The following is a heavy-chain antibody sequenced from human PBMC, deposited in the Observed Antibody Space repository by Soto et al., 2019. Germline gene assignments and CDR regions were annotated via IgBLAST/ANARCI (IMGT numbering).Heavy chain of an antibody. CDR2: IIPMLSMS. CDR1: GGTFNSYT. Sequence: QVQLVESGAEVKKSGSSVRVSCKACGGTFNSYTLSWVRQAPGQRLEWMGRIIPMLSMSTYAQKFQGRVSIIADKSTNTVHLDLSSLRSDDTAIYYCATSYGSGSRPFDYWGQGTLVTVSS. CDR3: ATSYGSGSRPFDY. D-gene: IGHD3-10*01. V-gene: IGHV1-69*02. J-gene: IGHJ4*02.